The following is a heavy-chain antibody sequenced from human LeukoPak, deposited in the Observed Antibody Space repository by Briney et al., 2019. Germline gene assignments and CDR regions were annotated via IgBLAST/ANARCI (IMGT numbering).Heavy chain of an antibody. V-gene: IGHV1-69*04. CDR3: ATEALRSYDILTGYLDY. CDR1: GGTFTKYA. CDR2: IIPILGIT. J-gene: IGHJ4*02. D-gene: IGHD3-9*01. Sequence: ASVKVSCKASGGTFTKYAINWVRQAPGQGLEWMGRIIPILGITNYAQNLPGRVTIDADKSTSTAYMELSSLRSEDTALYYCATEALRSYDILTGYLDYWGQGTLVTVSS.